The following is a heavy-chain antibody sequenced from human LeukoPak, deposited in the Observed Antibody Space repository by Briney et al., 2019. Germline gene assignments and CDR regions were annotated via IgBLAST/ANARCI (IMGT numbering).Heavy chain of an antibody. Sequence: SETLALTCAVYGGSFRGYFWSGIRQPPGKGREWIGKINHSGSTNYNPSLKSRVTISVDTSKNQFSLKLTSVTAADTAVYYCARGKAMDVWGHGTTVTVSS. CDR1: GGSFRGYF. CDR2: INHSGST. CDR3: ARGKAMDV. V-gene: IGHV4-34*01. J-gene: IGHJ6*02.